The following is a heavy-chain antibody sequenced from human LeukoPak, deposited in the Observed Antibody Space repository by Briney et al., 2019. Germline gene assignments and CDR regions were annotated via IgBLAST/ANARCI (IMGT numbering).Heavy chain of an antibody. CDR2: IYYSGST. J-gene: IGHJ4*02. V-gene: IGHV4-59*01. CDR1: GGSISSYY. Sequence: SETLSLTCTVSGGSISSYYWSWVRQPPGKGLEWIGYIYYSGSTNYNPSLKSRVTISVDTSKNQFSLKLSSVTAADTAVYYCARGTGSGWYYFDYWGQGTLVTVSS. CDR3: ARGTGSGWYYFDY. D-gene: IGHD6-19*01.